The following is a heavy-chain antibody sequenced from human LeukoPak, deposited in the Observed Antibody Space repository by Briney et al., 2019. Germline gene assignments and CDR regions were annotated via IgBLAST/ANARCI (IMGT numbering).Heavy chain of an antibody. D-gene: IGHD3-22*01. CDR2: ISVYNGNT. CDR1: GYTLTSYY. Sequence: ASVKDSRKASGYTLTSYYMHWVRPAPGQGVEWMGWISVYNGNTNYAQKLQGRVFMTTDASTSTAYMDLRSLRSDDTAVYYCARDDYYDSRRDYWGQGTLVTVSS. J-gene: IGHJ4*02. CDR3: ARDDYYDSRRDY. V-gene: IGHV1-18*04.